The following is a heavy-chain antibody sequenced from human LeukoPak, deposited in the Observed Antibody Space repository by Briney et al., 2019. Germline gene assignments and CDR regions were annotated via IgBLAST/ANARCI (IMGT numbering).Heavy chain of an antibody. Sequence: PGGSLRLSCGTSGLTFSNFAMSWVRQAPGKGLEWVSVISGSGGSIYYSDSVKGRFTISRDNSKSTLYLQINSLRAEDTAVYYCAKADTDMVMRYYFDYWGQGALVSVSS. J-gene: IGHJ4*02. D-gene: IGHD5-18*01. V-gene: IGHV3-23*01. CDR3: AKADTDMVMRYYFDY. CDR1: GLTFSNFA. CDR2: ISGSGGSI.